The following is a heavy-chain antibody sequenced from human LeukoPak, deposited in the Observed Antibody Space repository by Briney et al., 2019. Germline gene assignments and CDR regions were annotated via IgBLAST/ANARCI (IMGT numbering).Heavy chain of an antibody. CDR3: ARGGGVAGTPYNPYDY. CDR1: GGSVSSYY. CDR2: IYYSGST. V-gene: IGHV4-59*02. Sequence: SETLSLTCTVSGGSVSSYYWSWIRQPPGKGLEWIGYIYYSGSTNYNPSLKSRVTISVDTSKNQFSLKLSSVTAADTAVYYCARGGGVAGTPYNPYDYWGQGTLVTVSS. D-gene: IGHD6-19*01. J-gene: IGHJ4*02.